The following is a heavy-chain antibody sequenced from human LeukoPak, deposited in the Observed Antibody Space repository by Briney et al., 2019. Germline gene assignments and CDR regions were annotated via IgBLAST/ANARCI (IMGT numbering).Heavy chain of an antibody. Sequence: SETLSLTCAVYGGSFSGYYWSWIRQPPGKGLEWIGEINHSGSTNYNPSLKSRVTISVDTSKNQFSLKLSSVTAADTAVYYCARGPGLWSFDYWGQGTLVTVSS. D-gene: IGHD5-18*01. V-gene: IGHV4-34*01. CDR1: GGSFSGYY. CDR3: ARGPGLWSFDY. J-gene: IGHJ4*02. CDR2: INHSGST.